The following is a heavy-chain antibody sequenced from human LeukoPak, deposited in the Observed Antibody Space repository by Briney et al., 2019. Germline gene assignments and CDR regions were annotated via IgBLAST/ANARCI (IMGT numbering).Heavy chain of an antibody. J-gene: IGHJ4*02. CDR3: TTRPYGSGSYLDY. V-gene: IGHV3-15*01. CDR2: IKSKTDGGTT. CDR1: GFTFSNAW. D-gene: IGHD3-10*01. Sequence: GGSLRLSCAASGFTFSNAWMSWVRQAPGKGLEWVGRIKSKTDGGTTDYAAPVKGRFTISRDDSKNTLYLQMNSLKTEDTAVYYCTTRPYGSGSYLDYWGQGTLVTVSS.